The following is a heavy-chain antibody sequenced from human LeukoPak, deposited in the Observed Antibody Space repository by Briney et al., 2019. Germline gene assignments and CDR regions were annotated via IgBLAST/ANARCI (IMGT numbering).Heavy chain of an antibody. CDR1: GGSFSGYY. V-gene: IGHV4-34*01. CDR3: ARNEGRLVVPADMGGGLDY. CDR2: INHSGST. J-gene: IGHJ4*02. D-gene: IGHD2-2*01. Sequence: PSETLSLTCAVYGGSFSGYYWSWIRQPPGKGLEWIGEINHSGSTNYNPSLKSRVTISVDTSKNQFSLNPSSVTAADTAVYYCARNEGRLVVPADMGGGLDYWGQGTLVTVSS.